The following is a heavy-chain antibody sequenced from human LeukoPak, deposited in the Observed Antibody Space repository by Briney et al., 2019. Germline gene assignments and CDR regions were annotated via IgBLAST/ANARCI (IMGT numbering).Heavy chain of an antibody. CDR2: ISYDGSNK. CDR1: GFTFSSYA. Sequence: GRSLRLSCAASGFTFSSYAMHWVRQAPGKGLEWVAVISYDGSNKYYADSVKGRFTISRDNSKNTLYLQMNSLRAEDTAVYYCARADSSSSVSSWYFSGADYYYYYGMDVWGQGTTVTVSS. J-gene: IGHJ6*02. CDR3: ARADSSSSVSSWYFSGADYYYYYGMDV. D-gene: IGHD6-6*01. V-gene: IGHV3-30-3*01.